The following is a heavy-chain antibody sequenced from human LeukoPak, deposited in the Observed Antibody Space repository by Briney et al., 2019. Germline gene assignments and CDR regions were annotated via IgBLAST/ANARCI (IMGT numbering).Heavy chain of an antibody. V-gene: IGHV1-8*01. CDR3: ARGRGSGGSCYYY. Sequence: ASVKVSCKASGYTFTSYDINWVRQATGQGLEWMGWMNPNSGNTNYALKLQGRVTMTTDTSTSTAYMELRSLRSDDTAVYYCARGRGSGGSCYYYWGQGTLVTVSS. D-gene: IGHD2-15*01. CDR1: GYTFTSYD. CDR2: MNPNSGNT. J-gene: IGHJ4*02.